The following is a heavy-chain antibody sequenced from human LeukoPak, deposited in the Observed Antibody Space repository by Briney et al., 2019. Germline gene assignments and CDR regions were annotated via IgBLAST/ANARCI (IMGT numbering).Heavy chain of an antibody. CDR2: INPSGGST. V-gene: IGHV1-46*01. Sequence: PQASVKVSCKASGYTFTSYYMHWVRQAPGQGLEWMGIINPSGGSTSYAQKFQGRVTMTRDTSTSAVYMELSSLRSEDTAVYYCASGFRYNWNALGIEDWFDPWGQGTLVTVSS. CDR1: GYTFTSYY. CDR3: ASGFRYNWNALGIEDWFDP. D-gene: IGHD1-1*01. J-gene: IGHJ5*02.